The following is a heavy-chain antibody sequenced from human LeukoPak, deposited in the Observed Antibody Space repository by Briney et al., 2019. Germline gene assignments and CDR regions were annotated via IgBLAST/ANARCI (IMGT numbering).Heavy chain of an antibody. Sequence: GESLKISCKGFGYRFSSQWIAWVRQMPGKGLEWMGIIYPGDSDTRYSPSFQGQVTISADKSISTAYLQWSSLKASDTAMYYCARHLVPGYCSSTSCYADAFDIWGRGTMVTVSS. CDR1: GYRFSSQW. CDR2: IYPGDSDT. D-gene: IGHD2-2*01. J-gene: IGHJ3*02. V-gene: IGHV5-51*01. CDR3: ARHLVPGYCSSTSCYADAFDI.